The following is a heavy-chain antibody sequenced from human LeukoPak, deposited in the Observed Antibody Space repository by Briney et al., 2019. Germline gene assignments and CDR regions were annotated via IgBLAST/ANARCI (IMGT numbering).Heavy chain of an antibody. CDR1: GFTFSNYA. V-gene: IGHV3-64*01. J-gene: IGHJ4*02. CDR3: ARVVYGGNPYNFDY. Sequence: GGSLSLSCAASGFTFSNYAMHWVRQAPGKGLEYVSTISSNGGSTYYANSVKGRFTISRDNSKNTLYLQMGCLRAEDMAVYCCARVVYGGNPYNFDYWGQRTLFTVSS. CDR2: ISSNGGST. D-gene: IGHD4-23*01.